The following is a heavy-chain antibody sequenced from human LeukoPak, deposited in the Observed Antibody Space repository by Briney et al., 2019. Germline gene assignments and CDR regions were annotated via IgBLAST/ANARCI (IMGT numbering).Heavy chain of an antibody. D-gene: IGHD3-22*01. CDR3: ARGRLVVTGVDY. J-gene: IGHJ4*02. V-gene: IGHV3-64*01. CDR1: GFTFSNYA. Sequence: PGRSLRLSCAASGFTFSNYAMHWVRQAPGKGLEYVSTISSNGGSTYYANSVKGRFTISRDNSKNTLYLQMGSLRAEDMAVYYCARGRLVVTGVDYWGQGTLVTVSS. CDR2: ISSNGGST.